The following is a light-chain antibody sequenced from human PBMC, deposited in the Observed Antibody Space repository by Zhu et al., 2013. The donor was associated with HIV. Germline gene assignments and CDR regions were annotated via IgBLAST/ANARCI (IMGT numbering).Light chain of an antibody. J-gene: IGLJ1*01. CDR3: GTWDSSLRGGV. V-gene: IGLV1-51*01. CDR2: DNN. CDR1: SDNIGAGY. Sequence: QSVLTQPPSVSGAPGQRITISCSGNSDNIGAGYDINWYQQLPGTAPKLLIYDNNKRPSGIPDRFSGSKSGTSATLGITGLQTGDEADYYCGTWDSSLRGGVFGGGTRVTVL.